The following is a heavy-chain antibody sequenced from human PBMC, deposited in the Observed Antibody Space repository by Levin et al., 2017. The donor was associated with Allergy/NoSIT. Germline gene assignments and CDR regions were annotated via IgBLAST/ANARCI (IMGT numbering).Heavy chain of an antibody. D-gene: IGHD6-13*01. CDR3: ARLQLVPYYYMDV. J-gene: IGHJ6*03. Sequence: SETLSLTCTVSGGSISSYYWSWIRQPPGKGLEWIGYIYYSGSTNYNPSLKSRVTISVDTSKNQFSLKLSSVTAADTAVYYCARLQLVPYYYMDVWGKGTTVTVSS. CDR2: IYYSGST. CDR1: GGSISSYY. V-gene: IGHV4-59*08.